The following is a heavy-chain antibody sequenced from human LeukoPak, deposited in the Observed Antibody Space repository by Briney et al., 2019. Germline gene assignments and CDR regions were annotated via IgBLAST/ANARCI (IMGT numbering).Heavy chain of an antibody. D-gene: IGHD1-14*01. CDR3: AGMRITTPTGRTLDY. CDR2: IYYTEST. J-gene: IGHJ4*02. CDR1: GGSMSTYY. V-gene: IGHV4-59*01. Sequence: PSEALSLTCTVSGGSMSTYYWTWIRQPPGKGLEWIGFIYYTESTNYNPSLKSRVTISVDTSKSQFSLKLSSVTAADTAVYYCAGMRITTPTGRTLDYWGQGTLVTVSS.